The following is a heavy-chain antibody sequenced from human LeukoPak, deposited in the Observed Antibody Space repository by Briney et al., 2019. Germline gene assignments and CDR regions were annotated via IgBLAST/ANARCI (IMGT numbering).Heavy chain of an antibody. Sequence: SETLSLTCTVSGGSISSSSYYWGWIRQPTGKGLEWIGRIYYSGSTYYNPSLKSRVTISVDTSNNQFSLRLSSVTAADTAVYYCARQYSSSWYYFDYWGQGTLVTVSS. CDR2: IYYSGST. D-gene: IGHD6-13*01. CDR3: ARQYSSSWYYFDY. J-gene: IGHJ4*02. V-gene: IGHV4-39*01. CDR1: GGSISSSSYY.